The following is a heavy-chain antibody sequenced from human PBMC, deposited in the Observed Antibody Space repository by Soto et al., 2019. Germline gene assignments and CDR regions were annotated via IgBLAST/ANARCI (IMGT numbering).Heavy chain of an antibody. J-gene: IGHJ4*02. Sequence: EVQLLESGGGLVQPGGSLRLSCAASGFTFSSYAMSWVRQAPGKGLEWVSAISGRGGSTYYADSVKGRFTISRDNAKNTLFLQMNSLSAEDTAVYYCAKGEGSSCYGYYFDYWGQGTLVTVSS. CDR2: ISGRGGST. D-gene: IGHD6-13*01. CDR1: GFTFSSYA. CDR3: AKGEGSSCYGYYFDY. V-gene: IGHV3-23*01.